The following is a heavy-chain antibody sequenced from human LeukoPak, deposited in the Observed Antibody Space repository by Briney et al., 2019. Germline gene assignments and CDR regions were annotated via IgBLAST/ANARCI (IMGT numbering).Heavy chain of an antibody. CDR3: ARGPLLRYSRHYYYYGMDV. Sequence: GGSLRLSCAASGFTFSSYSMNRVRQAPGKGLEWVAVIWYDGSNKYYADSVKGRFTISRDNSKNTLYLQMNSLRAEDTAVYYCARGPLLRYSRHYYYYGMDVWGQGTTVTVSS. J-gene: IGHJ6*02. CDR2: IWYDGSNK. V-gene: IGHV3-33*08. D-gene: IGHD3-9*01. CDR1: GFTFSSYS.